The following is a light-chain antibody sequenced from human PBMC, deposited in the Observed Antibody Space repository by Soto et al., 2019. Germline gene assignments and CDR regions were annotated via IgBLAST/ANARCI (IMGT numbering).Light chain of an antibody. V-gene: IGKV3-20*01. CDR1: QTVPSR. Sequence: EIVMTQSPATLSVSPGEGVTLSCRASQTVPSRIAWYQQKPGQAPRLLIYGASVRATGVPDRFSGSGSGTDFTLTISRLEPEDFAVYYCQQYTSSLNTFGQGTRLEI. CDR3: QQYTSSLNT. J-gene: IGKJ5*01. CDR2: GAS.